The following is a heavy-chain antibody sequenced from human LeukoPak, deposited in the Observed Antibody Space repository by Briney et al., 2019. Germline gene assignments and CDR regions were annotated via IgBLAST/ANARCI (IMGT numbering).Heavy chain of an antibody. D-gene: IGHD3-16*01. CDR1: GFTFSSYA. J-gene: IGHJ4*02. CDR2: ISYDGGNK. V-gene: IGHV3-30*04. CDR3: ARTPAPDHVFYYFDY. Sequence: PGGSLRLSYAASGFTFSSYAMHWVRQVPGKGLEWVAVISYDGGNKYYADSVKGRFTISRDNSKNTLYLQMNSLTTEDTAVYFCARTPAPDHVFYYFDYWGQGTLVTVSS.